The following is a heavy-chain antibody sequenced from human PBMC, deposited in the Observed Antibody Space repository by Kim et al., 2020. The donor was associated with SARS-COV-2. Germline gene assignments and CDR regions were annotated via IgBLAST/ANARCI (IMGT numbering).Heavy chain of an antibody. V-gene: IGHV3-23*01. CDR1: GFTFSSYA. CDR2: ISGSGGST. Sequence: GGSLRLSCAASGFTFSSYAMSWVRQAPGKGLEWVSAISGSGGSTYYADSVKGRFTISRDNSKNTLYLQMNSLRAEDTAVYYCANHLELVHYYGMDVWGQGTTVTVSS. D-gene: IGHD6-13*01. J-gene: IGHJ6*02. CDR3: ANHLELVHYYGMDV.